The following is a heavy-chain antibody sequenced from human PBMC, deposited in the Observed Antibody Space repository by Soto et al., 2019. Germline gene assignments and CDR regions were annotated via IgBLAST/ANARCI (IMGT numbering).Heavy chain of an antibody. V-gene: IGHV4-4*02. CDR2: IYHSGTT. Sequence: SETLSLTCAVSGASISSTDWWSRVRQPPGKGLEWLGEIYHSGTTIYNPSVKGRVTISLDRSQNQFSLTLTSVTAADTAMYYCAIPEAGECHDWGQGALVTVS. CDR1: GASISSTDW. J-gene: IGHJ4*02. D-gene: IGHD6-13*01. CDR3: AIPEAGECHD.